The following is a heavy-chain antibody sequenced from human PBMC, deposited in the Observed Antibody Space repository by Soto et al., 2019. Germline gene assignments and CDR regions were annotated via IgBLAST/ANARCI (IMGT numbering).Heavy chain of an antibody. CDR2: IIPIFGTA. Sequence: SVQVSCTASGSIFTNNDGSWVRKDPGQGLEWMGGIIPIFGTANYAQKFQGRVTITADESTSTAYMELSSLRSEDTAVYYCARGYGYDSSGYYPIYYYGMDVWGQGTTVTVSS. J-gene: IGHJ6*02. D-gene: IGHD3-22*01. CDR1: GSIFTNND. CDR3: ARGYGYDSSGYYPIYYYGMDV. V-gene: IGHV1-69*01.